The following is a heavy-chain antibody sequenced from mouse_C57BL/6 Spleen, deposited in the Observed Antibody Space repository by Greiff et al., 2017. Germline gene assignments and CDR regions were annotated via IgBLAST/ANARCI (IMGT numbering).Heavy chain of an antibody. CDR3: ARKSPFYGSSYYFDY. Sequence: QVQLQQPGAELVKPGASVKLSCTASGFTFTSYWMHWVKQRPGRGLEWIGRIDPNSGGTKYNEKFKSKATLTVDKPSSTAYMQLSSLTSEDSAVYYCARKSPFYGSSYYFDYWGQGTTLTVSS. D-gene: IGHD1-1*01. CDR1: GFTFTSYW. J-gene: IGHJ2*01. CDR2: IDPNSGGT. V-gene: IGHV1-72*01.